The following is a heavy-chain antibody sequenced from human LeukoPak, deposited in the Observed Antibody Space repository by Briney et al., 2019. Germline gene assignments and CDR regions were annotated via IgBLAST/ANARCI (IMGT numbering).Heavy chain of an antibody. V-gene: IGHV3-23*01. CDR3: AKERIWNVVVVVAAQNFDY. J-gene: IGHJ4*02. CDR2: ISGSGSST. CDR1: GFTFSSYA. D-gene: IGHD2-15*01. Sequence: GGSLRLSCAASGFTFSSYAMSWVRQAPGKGLEWVSAISGSGSSTYYADSVKGRFTISRDNSKNTLYLQMNNLRAEDTAVYYCAKERIWNVVVVVAAQNFDYWGQGTLVTVSS.